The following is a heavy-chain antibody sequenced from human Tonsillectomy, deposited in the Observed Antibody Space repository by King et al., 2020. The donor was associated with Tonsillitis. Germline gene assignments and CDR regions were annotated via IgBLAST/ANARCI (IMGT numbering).Heavy chain of an antibody. Sequence: QLVQSGAEVKKPGSSVKVSCKASGGTFSSYAISGVRQAPGQGLEWMGGIIPIFGTANYAQKFQGRVTITADESTSTAYMELSSLRSEDTAVYYCARRGSSGWYGYYYYYGMDVWGQGTTVTVSS. J-gene: IGHJ6*02. CDR1: GGTFSSYA. V-gene: IGHV1-69*01. CDR2: IIPIFGTA. D-gene: IGHD6-19*01. CDR3: ARRGSSGWYGYYYYYGMDV.